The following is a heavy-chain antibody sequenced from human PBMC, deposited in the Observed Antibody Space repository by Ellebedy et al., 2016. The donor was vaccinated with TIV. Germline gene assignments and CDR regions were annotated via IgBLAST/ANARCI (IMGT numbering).Heavy chain of an antibody. Sequence: GESLKISCTVSGFTFGSSTMTWVRQTPGKGPEFVSSIGPTGSNILYADSVRGRFTISRDNAKDSMFLQMNSLRVEDTAVYYCAGDFNWVDYWGQGTLVTVSS. CDR3: AGDFNWVDY. CDR2: IGPTGSNI. J-gene: IGHJ4*02. V-gene: IGHV3-21*01. CDR1: GFTFGSST. D-gene: IGHD7-27*01.